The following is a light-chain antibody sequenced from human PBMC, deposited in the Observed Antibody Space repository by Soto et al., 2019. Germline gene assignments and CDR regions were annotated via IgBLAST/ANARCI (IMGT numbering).Light chain of an antibody. Sequence: EIVLTQSPGALSLSPGERATXXXXASQSVRSSHLAWYQQKPGQAPRLLIYGASSRATGIPDRFSGSGSGTDFTLTISRLEPEDFAVYYCQQYSSSPPTFGGGTKVDI. V-gene: IGKV3-20*01. CDR3: QQYSSSPPT. CDR1: QSVRSSH. CDR2: GAS. J-gene: IGKJ4*01.